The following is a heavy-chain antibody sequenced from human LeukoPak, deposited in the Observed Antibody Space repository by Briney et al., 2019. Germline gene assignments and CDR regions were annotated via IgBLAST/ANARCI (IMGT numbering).Heavy chain of an antibody. CDR3: ATREVRGVIPYYYYYYGMDV. D-gene: IGHD3-10*01. J-gene: IGHJ6*02. CDR2: IYYSGST. CDR1: GGSISSSSYY. Sequence: PSETLSLTCTVSGGSISSSSYYWGWIRQPPGKGLEWIGSIYYSGSTYYNPSLKSRVTISVDTSKNQFSLKLSSVTAADTALYYCATREVRGVIPYYYYYYGMDVWGQGTTVTVSS. V-gene: IGHV4-39*07.